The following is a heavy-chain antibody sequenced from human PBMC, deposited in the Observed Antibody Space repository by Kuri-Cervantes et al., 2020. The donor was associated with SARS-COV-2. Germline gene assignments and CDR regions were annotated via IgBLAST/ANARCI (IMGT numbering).Heavy chain of an antibody. J-gene: IGHJ3*02. CDR1: GGSISSGDYY. CDR3: ARARLGGAFDI. D-gene: IGHD7-27*01. CDR2: ISDSGRT. V-gene: IGHV4-30-4*01. Sequence: SCTVSGGSISSGDYYWSWIRQPPGKALEWIGYISDSGRTFYKPSLKNRVAISIDTSKNQFSLKVTSVTAADTAVYYCARARLGGAFDIWGQGTMVTVSS.